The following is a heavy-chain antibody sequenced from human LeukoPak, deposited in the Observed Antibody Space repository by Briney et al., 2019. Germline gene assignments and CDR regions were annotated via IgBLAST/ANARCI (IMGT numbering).Heavy chain of an antibody. D-gene: IGHD3-3*01. J-gene: IGHJ4*02. CDR1: GYSISSGYY. V-gene: IGHV4-38-2*01. CDR2: IYHSGST. Sequence: TSETLSLTCAVSGYSISSGYYWGWIRQPPGKGLEWIGSIYHSGSTYYNPSLKSRVTISVDTSKNQFSLKLSSVTAADTAVYYCASLLEEDYWGQGTLVTVSS. CDR3: ASLLEEDY.